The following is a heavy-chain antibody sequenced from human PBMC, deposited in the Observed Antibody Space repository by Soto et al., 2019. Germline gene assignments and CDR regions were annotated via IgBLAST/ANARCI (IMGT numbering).Heavy chain of an antibody. CDR1: GFTFSSYS. Sequence: EVQLVESGGGLVKPGGSLRLSCAASGFTFSSYSMNWVRQAPGKGLEWVSSISSSSSYIYYADSVKGRFTISRDNAKNSLYLQMNSLRAEDTAVYYCARDVKRYSSSWFDAFDIWGQGTMVTVSS. CDR3: ARDVKRYSSSWFDAFDI. J-gene: IGHJ3*02. CDR2: ISSSSSYI. D-gene: IGHD6-13*01. V-gene: IGHV3-21*01.